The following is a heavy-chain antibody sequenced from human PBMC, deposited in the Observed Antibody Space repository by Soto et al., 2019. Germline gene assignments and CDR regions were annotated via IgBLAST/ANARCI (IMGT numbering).Heavy chain of an antibody. D-gene: IGHD2-2*01. CDR2: IYWNDDR. V-gene: IGHV2-5*01. CDR1: GFSLTTGGVG. Sequence: ESGPTLVNHTQTLTLTCTFSGFSLTTGGVGVGWIRQPPGRSLEWLAVIYWNDDRRRSPSLENRLTITKDTSKNQVVLTMTNMDPVETATYYCIYRLVSWASHGLDVWCQGLLVTVS. CDR3: IYRLVSWASHGLDV. J-gene: IGHJ6*02.